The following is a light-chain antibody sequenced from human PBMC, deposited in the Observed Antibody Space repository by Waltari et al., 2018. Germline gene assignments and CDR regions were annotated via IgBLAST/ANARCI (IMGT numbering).Light chain of an antibody. V-gene: IGKV3-15*01. CDR3: QQYNNYSLRT. Sequence: EIGMTQSPSTLSASAGDRAILSCRASQSVSNNLAWYHQKPGKAPKLLIYGASTRYSGIPSRFSGTGSGTDFTLTISSLQPDDFAAYYCQQYNNYSLRTFGEGTKVEIK. J-gene: IGKJ1*01. CDR2: GAS. CDR1: QSVSNN.